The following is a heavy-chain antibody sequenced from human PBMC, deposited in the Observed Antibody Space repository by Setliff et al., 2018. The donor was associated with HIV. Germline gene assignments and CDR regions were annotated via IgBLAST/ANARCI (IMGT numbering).Heavy chain of an antibody. Sequence: PSETLSLTCAVYGASFSGYYWAWIRQSPGTGLEWIGEINHSGKTNYNPSLKSRVTISVDTSKNQFSLKVTSVTAADTAVYYCVTSSSWSSRLNFWGQGMLVTVSS. CDR3: VTSSSWSSRLNF. J-gene: IGHJ4*02. V-gene: IGHV4-34*01. CDR2: INHSGKT. D-gene: IGHD6-13*01. CDR1: GASFSGYY.